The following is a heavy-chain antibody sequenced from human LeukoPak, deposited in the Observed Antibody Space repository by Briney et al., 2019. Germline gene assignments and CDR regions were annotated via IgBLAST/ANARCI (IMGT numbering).Heavy chain of an antibody. CDR1: GFTFSSYG. D-gene: IGHD1-26*01. V-gene: IGHV3-33*01. CDR3: ARGSPVSGDY. CDR2: IWYDGSNK. J-gene: IGHJ4*02. Sequence: GRSLRLSCAASGFTFSSYGMHWVRQAPGKGLEWVAVIWYDGSNKYYADSVKGRFTISRDNAKNSLYLQMNSLRAEDTAVYYCARGSPVSGDYWGQGTLVTVSS.